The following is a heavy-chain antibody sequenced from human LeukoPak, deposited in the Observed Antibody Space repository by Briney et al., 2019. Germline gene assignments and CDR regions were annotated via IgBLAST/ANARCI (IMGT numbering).Heavy chain of an antibody. CDR2: INWNGGST. D-gene: IGHD2-2*01. J-gene: IGHJ5*02. CDR3: ARWSSSRWENWFDP. Sequence: GGSLRLSCAASGFTFDDSAMGWVRQAPGKGLEWVSGINWNGGSTGYADSVKGRFTISRDNAKNSLYLQMNSLRAEDTAFYHCARWSSSRWENWFDPWGQGTLVTVSS. CDR1: GFTFDDSA. V-gene: IGHV3-20*01.